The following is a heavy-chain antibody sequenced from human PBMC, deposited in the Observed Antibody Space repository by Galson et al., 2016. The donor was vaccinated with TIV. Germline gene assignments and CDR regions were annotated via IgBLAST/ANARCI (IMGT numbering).Heavy chain of an antibody. J-gene: IGHJ4*02. CDR3: AKDPRIYGDYLLAYFDY. Sequence: SLRLSCAASGFSFSSYGMHWVRQAPGKGLEWVAVILYDGTNKYYADSVKGRFTISRDNSKNTLSLQMISLGTEDTAVYYCAKDPRIYGDYLLAYFDYWGQGTLVTVSS. D-gene: IGHD4-17*01. CDR2: ILYDGTNK. CDR1: GFSFSSYG. V-gene: IGHV3-30*18.